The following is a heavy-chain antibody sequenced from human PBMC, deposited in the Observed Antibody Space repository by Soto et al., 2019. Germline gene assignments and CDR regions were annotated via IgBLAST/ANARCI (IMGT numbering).Heavy chain of an antibody. J-gene: IGHJ6*02. CDR1: GFTFSSYS. Sequence: NPGGSLRLSCAASGFTFSSYSMNWVRQAPGKGLEWVSSISSSSSYIYYADSVKGRFTISRDNAKNSLYLQMNSLRAEDTAVYYCARDRSPLAASYGMDVWGQGTTVTVSS. D-gene: IGHD6-6*01. CDR3: ARDRSPLAASYGMDV. V-gene: IGHV3-21*01. CDR2: ISSSSSYI.